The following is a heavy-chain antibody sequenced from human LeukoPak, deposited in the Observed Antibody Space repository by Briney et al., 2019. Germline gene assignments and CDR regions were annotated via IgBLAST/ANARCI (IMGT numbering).Heavy chain of an antibody. CDR3: ARWRYDYVWGGYRNYFDY. J-gene: IGHJ4*02. CDR1: GYTFTSYG. V-gene: IGHV1-8*03. Sequence: ASVKVSCKASGYTFTSYGISWVRQAPGQGLEWMGWMNPNSGSTGYAQKFQGRVTITRNTSISTAYMELSSLRSEDTAVYYCARWRYDYVWGGYRNYFDYWGQGTLVTVSS. D-gene: IGHD3-16*02. CDR2: MNPNSGST.